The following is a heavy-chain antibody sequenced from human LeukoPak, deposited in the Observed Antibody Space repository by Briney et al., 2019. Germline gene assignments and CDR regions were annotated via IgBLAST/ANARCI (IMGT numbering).Heavy chain of an antibody. CDR1: GGSFSGYY. J-gene: IGHJ2*01. D-gene: IGHD4-17*01. CDR3: ARSRSYTVTTSFWHFDL. CDR2: INHSGST. V-gene: IGHV4-34*01. Sequence: KPSETLSLTCAVYGGSFSGYYWSWIRQPPGKGLEWIGEINHSGSTNYNPSLKSRVTISVDTSKNQFSLKLSSVTAADTAVYYCARSRSYTVTTSFWHFDLWGRGTLVTVSS.